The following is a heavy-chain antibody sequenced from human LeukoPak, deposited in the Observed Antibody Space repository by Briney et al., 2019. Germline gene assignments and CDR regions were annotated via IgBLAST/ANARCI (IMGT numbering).Heavy chain of an antibody. CDR2: IYSGGST. CDR1: GFTVSSNY. CDR3: ARGVPCSSTSCYYFDF. D-gene: IGHD2-2*01. Sequence: PGGSLRLSCAASGFTVSSNYMSWVRQAPGKGLEWVSVIYSGGSTYYADSVRGRFTISRDNSKNTLYLQMNSLRAEDTAVYHCARGVPCSSTSCYYFDFWGQGTLVTVSS. J-gene: IGHJ4*02. V-gene: IGHV3-66*02.